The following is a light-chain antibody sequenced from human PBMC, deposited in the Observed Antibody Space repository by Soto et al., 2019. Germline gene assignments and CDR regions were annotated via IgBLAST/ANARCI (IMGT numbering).Light chain of an antibody. J-gene: IGKJ2*02. V-gene: IGKV3-15*01. CDR2: GAS. CDR1: QSVSSN. Sequence: EIVMTQSPATLSVSPGERATLSCRASQSVSSNLAWYQQKPGQAPRLLIYGASTRATGIPARFSGSGSGTEFTLTISSLQSEDFAVYYCQQYSNWPLPCTFGQGTKLEIK. CDR3: QQYSNWPLPCT.